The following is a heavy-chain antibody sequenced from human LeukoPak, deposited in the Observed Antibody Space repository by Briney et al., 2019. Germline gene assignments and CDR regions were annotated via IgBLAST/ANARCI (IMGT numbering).Heavy chain of an antibody. Sequence: PSETLSLTCTVSGGSINSYYWSWIRQPPGKGLEWLAYIDDSGNTYSNPSLKSRVTISVDTSKNQFSLKLSSVTAADTAVYYCARDLGRDGYNPDAFDIWGQGTMVTASS. CDR3: ARDLGRDGYNPDAFDI. D-gene: IGHD5-24*01. CDR2: IDDSGNT. CDR1: GGSINSYY. J-gene: IGHJ3*02. V-gene: IGHV4-59*01.